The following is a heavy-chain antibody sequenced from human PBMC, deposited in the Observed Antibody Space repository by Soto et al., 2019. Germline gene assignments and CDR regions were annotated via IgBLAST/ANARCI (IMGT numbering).Heavy chain of an antibody. CDR1: GFTFSSDS. D-gene: IGHD3-10*01. CDR2: ISSSSSTI. J-gene: IGHJ3*02. Sequence: PGGSLRLSCAASGFTFSSDSMNWVRQAPGKGLEWVSYISSSSSTIYYADSVKGRFTISRNNAKNSLYLQMNSLRDEDTAVYYCERDYYGSGSYPDAFDIWGRGTMVTVSS. V-gene: IGHV3-48*02. CDR3: ERDYYGSGSYPDAFDI.